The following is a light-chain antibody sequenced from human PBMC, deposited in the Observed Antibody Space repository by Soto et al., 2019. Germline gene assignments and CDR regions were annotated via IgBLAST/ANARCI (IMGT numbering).Light chain of an antibody. V-gene: IGKV4-1*01. CDR3: QQYYTIPRT. J-gene: IGKJ1*01. CDR2: WAS. Sequence: DIVMTQSPDSLAVSLGERATINCKSSQSVLNNSENKKYLAWYQQKPGQPPKPLIYWASTRESGVPDRFSGSGSGTDFTLTISSLQAEDVAVYFCQQYYTIPRTFGQGTKVEIK. CDR1: QSVLNNSENKKY.